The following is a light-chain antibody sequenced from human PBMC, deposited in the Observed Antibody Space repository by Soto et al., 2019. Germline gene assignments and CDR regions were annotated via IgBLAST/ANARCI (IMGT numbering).Light chain of an antibody. J-gene: IGLJ2*01. CDR3: SSYTSSSVI. CDR2: DVS. V-gene: IGLV2-14*01. Sequence: QSVLTQPASVSGSPGQSITISCTGTSSDVGAYNYVSWYQQHPGKAPKLMIYDVSNRPSGVSNRFSGSKSGNTASLTISGLQAEYEADYYCSSYTSSSVIFGGGTKLTVL. CDR1: SSDVGAYNY.